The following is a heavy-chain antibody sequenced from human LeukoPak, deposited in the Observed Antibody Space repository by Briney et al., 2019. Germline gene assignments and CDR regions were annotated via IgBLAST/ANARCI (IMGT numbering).Heavy chain of an antibody. CDR1: GFTFSSYA. CDR3: ARFEEAPRNYYYMDV. Sequence: GGSLRLSCAASGFTFSSYAMHWVRQAPSKGLEWVAFIRYDGRNKYYADSVKGRFTISRDNSKNTLYLQMNSLRTEDTAVYYCARFEEAPRNYYYMDVWGKGTTVTVSS. CDR2: IRYDGRNK. J-gene: IGHJ6*03. D-gene: IGHD3-3*01. V-gene: IGHV3-30*02.